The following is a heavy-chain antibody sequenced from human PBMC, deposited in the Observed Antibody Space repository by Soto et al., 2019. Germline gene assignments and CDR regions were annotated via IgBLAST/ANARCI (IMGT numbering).Heavy chain of an antibody. CDR3: ARDGGRVDYDFWSGYDSISGGTTTNWFDP. CDR1: GYTFTSYG. J-gene: IGHJ5*02. V-gene: IGHV1-18*01. D-gene: IGHD3-3*01. Sequence: ASVKVSCKASGYTFTSYGISWVRQAPGQGLEWMGWISAYNGNTNYAQKLQGRVTMTTDTSTSTAYMELRSLRSDDTAVYYCARDGGRVDYDFWSGYDSISGGTTTNWFDPWGQETLVTVSS. CDR2: ISAYNGNT.